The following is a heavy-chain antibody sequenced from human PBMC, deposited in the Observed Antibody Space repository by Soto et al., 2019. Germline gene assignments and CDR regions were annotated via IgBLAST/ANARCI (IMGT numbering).Heavy chain of an antibody. CDR3: ARDLKDILVVVDATPGDYYYGMDV. J-gene: IGHJ6*02. D-gene: IGHD2-15*01. CDR1: SFSFSSYG. CDR2: IYYDGSNK. V-gene: IGHV3-33*01. Sequence: XASLRLSCAASSFSFSSYGMHWVRQAPGKGLEWVAVIYYDGSNKYYADSVKGRFTISRDNSKNTLYLQMNSLRAEDTAVYYCARDLKDILVVVDATPGDYYYGMDVWGQRTTVTVSS.